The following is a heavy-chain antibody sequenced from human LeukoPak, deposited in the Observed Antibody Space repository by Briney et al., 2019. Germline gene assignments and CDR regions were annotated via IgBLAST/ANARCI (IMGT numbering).Heavy chain of an antibody. CDR2: ISGSGGST. CDR3: AKEIGYCSSTSCFGGMDV. CDR1: GFTFSSYA. J-gene: IGHJ6*03. Sequence: TGGSLRLSCAASGFTFSSYAMSWVRQAPGKGLEWVSAISGSGGSTYYADSVKGRFTISRDNSKNTLYLQMNSLRAEDTAVYYCAKEIGYCSSTSCFGGMDVWGKGTTVTVSS. V-gene: IGHV3-23*01. D-gene: IGHD2-2*01.